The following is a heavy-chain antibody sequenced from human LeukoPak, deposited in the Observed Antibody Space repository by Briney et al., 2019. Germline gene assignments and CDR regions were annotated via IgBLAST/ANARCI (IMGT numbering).Heavy chain of an antibody. D-gene: IGHD4/OR15-4a*01. CDR3: APGGLWGTRLFDY. Sequence: GGSLRLSCAASGFTFSSYAMSWIRQAPGKGLERVSVISGSGGNTYYADSVKGRFTISRDNSKNTLYLQMNSLRAEDTAVYYCAPGGLWGTRLFDYWGQGTLVTVSS. J-gene: IGHJ4*02. V-gene: IGHV3-23*01. CDR2: ISGSGGNT. CDR1: GFTFSSYA.